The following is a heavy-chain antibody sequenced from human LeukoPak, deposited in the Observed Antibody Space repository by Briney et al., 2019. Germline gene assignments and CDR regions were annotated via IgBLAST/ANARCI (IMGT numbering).Heavy chain of an antibody. CDR1: GFTFSSYA. D-gene: IGHD5-12*01. Sequence: PGGSLRLSCAASGFTFSSYAMSWVRQAPGKGLEWVSTLSGSGGNAYYADSVKGRFTISRDNSKNTLYLQMNSLRAEDTAVYYCAKVPSGYDYPYYFDYWGQGTLVTVSS. V-gene: IGHV3-23*01. CDR3: AKVPSGYDYPYYFDY. J-gene: IGHJ4*02. CDR2: LSGSGGNA.